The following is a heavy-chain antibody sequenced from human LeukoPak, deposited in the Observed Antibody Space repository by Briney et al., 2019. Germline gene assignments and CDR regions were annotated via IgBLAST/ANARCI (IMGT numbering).Heavy chain of an antibody. CDR3: ARGTGYCSVVSCFEGTTTFAY. D-gene: IGHD2-15*01. CDR2: MKPNNGGT. J-gene: IGHJ4*02. V-gene: IGHV1-2*02. CDR1: GYSFSGFY. Sequence: ASVKVSCTASGYSFSGFYLFWVRQAPGQGLEWMGWMKPNNGGTYYAQKFQGRVTFTRDTSNNTAYMEVSSLTSDDTATYYCARGTGYCSVVSCFEGTTTFAYWGQGTLATVSS.